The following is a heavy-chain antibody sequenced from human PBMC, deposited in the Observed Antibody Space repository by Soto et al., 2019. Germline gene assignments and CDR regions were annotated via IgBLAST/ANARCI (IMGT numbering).Heavy chain of an antibody. CDR1: GASISGFY. J-gene: IGHJ5*02. D-gene: IGHD1-1*01. Sequence: QVQLQESGPGLVKPSETLSLTCTVSGASISGFYWSWIRKFAGKGLERIGRIYATGTTNYNPSLKSRFMMSVDTSKKQFSLKLRSVTAAVTAVYYCVRDGTKTLRDWFDPWGQGISVTVSS. CDR2: IYATGTT. CDR3: VRDGTKTLRDWFDP. V-gene: IGHV4-4*07.